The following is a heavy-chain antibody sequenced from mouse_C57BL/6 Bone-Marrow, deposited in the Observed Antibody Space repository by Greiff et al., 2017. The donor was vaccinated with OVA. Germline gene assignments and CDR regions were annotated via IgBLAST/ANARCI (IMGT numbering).Heavy chain of an antibody. J-gene: IGHJ2*01. CDR1: GYTFTSYW. V-gene: IGHV1-64*01. D-gene: IGHD2-1*01. CDR3: ARRSTMVHYFDY. CDR2: IHPNSGST. Sequence: QVQLHQPGAELVKPGASVKLSCKASGYTFTSYWMHWVKQRPGQGLEWIGMIHPNSGSTNYNEKFKSKATLTVDKSSSTAYMQRSSLTSEDSAVYYCARRSTMVHYFDYWGQGTTLTVSS.